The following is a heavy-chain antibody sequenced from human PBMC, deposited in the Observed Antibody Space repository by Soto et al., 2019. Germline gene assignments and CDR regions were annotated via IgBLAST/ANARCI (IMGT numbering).Heavy chain of an antibody. CDR2: TRNKANSYTT. V-gene: IGHV3-72*01. Sequence: PGGSLRLSCAASGFTFSDHYMDWVRQAPGKGLEWVGRTRNKANSYTTEYAASVKGRFTISRDDSKNSLYLQMNSLKTEDTAVYYCAREQGSALLWFGVGRSRAFDIWGQGTMVTVSS. D-gene: IGHD3-10*01. J-gene: IGHJ3*02. CDR1: GFTFSDHY. CDR3: AREQGSALLWFGVGRSRAFDI.